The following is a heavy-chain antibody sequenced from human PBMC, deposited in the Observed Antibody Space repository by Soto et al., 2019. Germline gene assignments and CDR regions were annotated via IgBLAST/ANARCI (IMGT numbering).Heavy chain of an antibody. V-gene: IGHV3-23*01. CDR2: ISGSGGST. J-gene: IGHJ5*02. Sequence: GGSLRLSCAASGFTFSSYAMSWVRQAPGKGLEWVSAISGSGGSTYYADSVKGRFTISRDNSKNTLYLQMNSLRAEDTAVYYCAKDTIKPKYSSSNYNWFDPWGQGTLVTVSS. CDR3: AKDTIKPKYSSSNYNWFDP. CDR1: GFTFSSYA. D-gene: IGHD6-6*01.